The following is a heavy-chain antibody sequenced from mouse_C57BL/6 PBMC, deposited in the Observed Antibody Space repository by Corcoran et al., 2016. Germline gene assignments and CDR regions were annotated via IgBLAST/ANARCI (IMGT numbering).Heavy chain of an antibody. CDR3: ARSYGRSSYWYFDV. V-gene: IGHV9-3*01. CDR1: GYTFTAYG. D-gene: IGHD1-1*01. J-gene: IGHJ1*03. CDR2: INTYSGVP. Sequence: QIQLVQSGPELKKPGETVKISCKASGYTFTAYGMSWVKQAPGKGLKWMGWINTYSGVPTYADDFKGRFAFSLETSASTAYLQINNLKNEDTATYFYARSYGRSSYWYFDVWGTVTSVTVSS.